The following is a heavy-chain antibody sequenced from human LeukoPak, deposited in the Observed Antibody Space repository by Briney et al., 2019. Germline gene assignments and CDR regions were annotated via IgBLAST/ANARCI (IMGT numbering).Heavy chain of an antibody. V-gene: IGHV1-69*04. CDR2: SIPILGIA. Sequence: SVKVSCKASGGTFSSYAISWVRQAPGQGLEWMGRSIPILGIANYAQQFQGRVTITADKSTSTAYIELSSLKSEDTAVYSCAREHSRIVVVIANTALDYWGQGTLVTVSS. CDR3: AREHSRIVVVIANTALDY. J-gene: IGHJ4*02. CDR1: GGTFSSYA. D-gene: IGHD2-21*01.